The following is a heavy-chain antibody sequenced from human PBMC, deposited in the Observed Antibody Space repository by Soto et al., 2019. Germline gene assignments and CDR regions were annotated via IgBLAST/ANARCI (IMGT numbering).Heavy chain of an antibody. CDR3: ATKRNYDILNVYYLHYFDN. CDR1: SGSFSGYY. CDR2: INHSGSA. V-gene: IGHV4-34*01. D-gene: IGHD3-9*01. J-gene: IGHJ4*02. Sequence: SETLSLTCVVYSGSFSGYYWSWIRQPPGKGLGWIGEINHSGSANYNPSLESRVTLSVDTSKNQFSLKVSSVTAADTAVYYCATKRNYDILNVYYLHYFDNRGKGTLVTVSS.